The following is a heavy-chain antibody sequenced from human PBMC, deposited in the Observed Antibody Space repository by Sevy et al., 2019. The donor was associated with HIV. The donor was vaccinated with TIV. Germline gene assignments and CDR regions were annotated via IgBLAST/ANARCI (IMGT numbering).Heavy chain of an antibody. Sequence: GGSLRLSCAASRFTFSSYWMSWVRQAPGKGLEWVANINQDGSEKYHLDSVKGRFTISRDNAKNSLYLQMNSLRAEDSSVYFCARVSSFYYDRGYFYAMDVWGQGTTVTVSS. D-gene: IGHD3-22*01. CDR2: INQDGSEK. J-gene: IGHJ6*02. CDR1: RFTFSSYW. V-gene: IGHV3-7*01. CDR3: ARVSSFYYDRGYFYAMDV.